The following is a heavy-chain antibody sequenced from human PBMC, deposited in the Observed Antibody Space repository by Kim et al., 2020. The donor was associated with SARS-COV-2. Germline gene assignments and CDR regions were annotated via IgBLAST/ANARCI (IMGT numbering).Heavy chain of an antibody. CDR1: GGSISSYY. J-gene: IGHJ4*02. Sequence: SETLSLTCTVSGGSISSYYWNWIRQPPGTGLEWIGYVNYSGSTNYNPSLKRQVPISVDTSKNQFSLKLSPGTAAATAVDYCASPGYGGSYDYLDYWGQGT. CDR2: VNYSGST. D-gene: IGHD2-15*01. CDR3: ASPGYGGSYDYLDY. V-gene: IGHV4-59*08.